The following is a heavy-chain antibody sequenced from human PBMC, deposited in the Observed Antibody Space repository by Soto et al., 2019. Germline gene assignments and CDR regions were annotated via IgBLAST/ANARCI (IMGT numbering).Heavy chain of an antibody. CDR1: GGTFSSYA. J-gene: IGHJ3*02. CDR3: ARLFPSGGAPYSSGDDAFDI. CDR2: IIPIFGTA. Sequence: ASVKVSCKASGGTFSSYAISWVRQAPGQGLEWMGGIIPIFGTANYAQKFQGRVTITADESTSKAYMELSSLRSEDTAVYYCARLFPSGGAPYSSGDDAFDIWGQGTMVTVSS. V-gene: IGHV1-69*13. D-gene: IGHD6-19*01.